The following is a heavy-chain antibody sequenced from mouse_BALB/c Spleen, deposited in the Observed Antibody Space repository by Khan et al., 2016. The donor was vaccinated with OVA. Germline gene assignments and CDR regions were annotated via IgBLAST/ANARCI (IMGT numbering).Heavy chain of an antibody. CDR1: GYTLTSYW. CDR2: INPSNGRT. J-gene: IGHJ2*01. V-gene: IGHV1S81*02. CDR3: ARLQINFEY. Sequence: QVQLKQSGAELVNPGASVNLSCKASGYTLTSYWMHWVKQRPGQGLEWIGEINPSNGRTNYNEKFKSKATLTVDKSSSTAYMQLSSPTSEDSAVYYCARLQINFEYGGQGTTLTVSS.